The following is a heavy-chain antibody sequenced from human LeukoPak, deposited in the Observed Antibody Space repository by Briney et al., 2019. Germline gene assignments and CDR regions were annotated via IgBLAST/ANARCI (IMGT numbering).Heavy chain of an antibody. D-gene: IGHD3-9*01. CDR1: GYSISSGYY. J-gene: IGHJ3*02. Sequence: SETLSLTCTVSGYSISSGYYWGWIRQPPGKGLEWIGSIYHSGSTYYNPSLKSRVTISVDTSKNQFSLKLSSVTAADTAVYYCARSDILTGYYLRGYAFDIWGQGTMVTVSS. CDR2: IYHSGST. CDR3: ARSDILTGYYLRGYAFDI. V-gene: IGHV4-38-2*02.